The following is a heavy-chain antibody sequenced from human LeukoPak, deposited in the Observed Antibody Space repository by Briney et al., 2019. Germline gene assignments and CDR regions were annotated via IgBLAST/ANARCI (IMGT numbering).Heavy chain of an antibody. CDR1: GYSFTNYW. D-gene: IGHD2-2*01. Sequence: GESLKISCKGSGYSFTNYWIGWVRQMPGKGLEWMGTIYPGDSDTRYGPSFQGQVTISADKSITTAYLQWSSLKASDTAMYYCARRSYCSSASCYPYFDYWGQGTLVTVSS. J-gene: IGHJ4*02. V-gene: IGHV5-51*01. CDR2: IYPGDSDT. CDR3: ARRSYCSSASCYPYFDY.